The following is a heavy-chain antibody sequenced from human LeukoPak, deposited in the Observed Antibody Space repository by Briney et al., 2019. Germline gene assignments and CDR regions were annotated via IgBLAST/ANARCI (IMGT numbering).Heavy chain of an antibody. Sequence: GGSLRLSCSASGFTFSSYSMNWVRQAPGKGLEWVSFIRYDGSDKYFADSVKGRFTISRDNSKHTLYLQMNSLRAEDTAVYYCARDYYDSSGYYGGFDYWGQGTLVTVSS. CDR3: ARDYYDSSGYYGGFDY. CDR2: IRYDGSDK. V-gene: IGHV3-30*02. D-gene: IGHD3-22*01. CDR1: GFTFSSYS. J-gene: IGHJ4*02.